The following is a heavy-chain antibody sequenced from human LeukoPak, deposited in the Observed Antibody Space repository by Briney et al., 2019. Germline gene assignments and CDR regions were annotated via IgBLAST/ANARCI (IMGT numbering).Heavy chain of an antibody. CDR1: GFTVSSKY. CDR2: IYSGGST. J-gene: IGHJ4*02. V-gene: IGHV3-53*01. Sequence: GGSLRLSCAVSGFTVSSKYMSWVRQAPGKGLEWVSVIYSGGSTYYADSVKGRFTISRDNSRNTLYLQMNSPRAEDMAVYYCARERDTSGYYLRYWGQGTLVTVSS. D-gene: IGHD3-22*01. CDR3: ARERDTSGYYLRY.